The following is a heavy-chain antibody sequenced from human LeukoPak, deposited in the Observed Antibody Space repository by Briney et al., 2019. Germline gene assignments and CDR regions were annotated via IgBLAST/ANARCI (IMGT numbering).Heavy chain of an antibody. CDR3: ARDIDRAHGD. CDR1: GFSFSDSA. J-gene: IGHJ4*02. D-gene: IGHD2-15*01. Sequence: GGSLRLSCAAAGFSFSDSAMNWVRQAPGKGLEWVSHISSGGGLTEYADSVKGRFTISRDNSKNRLYMQMNSLRAEDTAVYYCARDIDRAHGDWGQGTLVTVSS. V-gene: IGHV3-23*01. CDR2: ISSGGGLT.